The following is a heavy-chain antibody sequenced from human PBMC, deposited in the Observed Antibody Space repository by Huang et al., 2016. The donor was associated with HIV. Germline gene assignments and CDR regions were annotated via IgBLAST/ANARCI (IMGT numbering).Heavy chain of an antibody. D-gene: IGHD2-8*02. CDR1: GFTLRSYW. CDR2: INNDGSIT. CDR3: ARHRSSGGVEEAFDI. Sequence: EVQLVESGGGLVQPGGSLRLSCAASGFTLRSYWMHWVRQAPGKGLVWISRINNDGSITTYADSVKGRITISRDNARNTMYLQMTTLSAGDTAVYYCARHRSSGGVEEAFDIWGPGTLVTVAS. V-gene: IGHV3-74*03. J-gene: IGHJ3*02.